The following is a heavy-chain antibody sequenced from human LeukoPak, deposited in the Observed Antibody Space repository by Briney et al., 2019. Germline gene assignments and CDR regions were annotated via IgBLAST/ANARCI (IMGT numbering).Heavy chain of an antibody. J-gene: IGHJ4*02. V-gene: IGHV4-34*01. CDR3: ARVGYYYGSGTDY. CDR1: GGSFSGYY. CDR2: INHSGST. Sequence: SETLSLTCAVYGGSFSGYYWSWLRQPPGKGLEWIGEINHSGSTNYNPSLKSRVTISVDTSKNQFSLKLSSVTAADTAVYYCARVGYYYGSGTDYWGQGTLATVSS. D-gene: IGHD3-10*01.